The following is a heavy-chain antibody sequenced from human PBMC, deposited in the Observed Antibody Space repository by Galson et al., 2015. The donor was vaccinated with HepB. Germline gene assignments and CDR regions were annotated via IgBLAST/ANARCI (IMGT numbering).Heavy chain of an antibody. V-gene: IGHV3-48*02. CDR3: VKAPWPRGNY. CDR1: GFTFSSYT. Sequence: SLRLSCAASGFTFSSYTMNWVRQAPGKGLESVSYISSTGTTMYYADSAKGRFTIPRDNAQNSLYLQMNSLRDEDTAVYHCVKAPWPRGNYWGQGTLVIVSS. J-gene: IGHJ4*02. D-gene: IGHD3-10*01. CDR2: ISSTGTTM.